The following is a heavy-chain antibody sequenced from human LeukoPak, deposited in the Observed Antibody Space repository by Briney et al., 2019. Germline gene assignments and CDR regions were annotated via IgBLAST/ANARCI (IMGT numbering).Heavy chain of an antibody. CDR2: MNPNSGGT. D-gene: IGHD1-1*01. Sequence: RASVKLSCKASGYTFTSYDINWVRQATGQGLEWMGWMNPNSGGTNYAQNFQGWVTMTRDTSISTAYMELSRLRSDDTAVYYCARAKFDWNDLTDYWGQGTLVTVSS. CDR3: ARAKFDWNDLTDY. J-gene: IGHJ4*02. CDR1: GYTFTSYD. V-gene: IGHV1-2*04.